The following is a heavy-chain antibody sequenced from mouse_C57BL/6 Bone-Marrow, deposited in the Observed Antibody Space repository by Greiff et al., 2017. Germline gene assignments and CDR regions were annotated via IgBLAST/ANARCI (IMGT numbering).Heavy chain of an antibody. V-gene: IGHV1-50*01. CDR2: IDPSDSYT. Sequence: VQLQQPGAELVKPGASVKLSCKASGYTFTSYWMQWVKQRPGQGLEWIGEIDPSDSYTNYKQKFKGKATLTVDTSSSTAYMQLSSLTSEDSAVYYCARSITTVVYWYFDVWGTGTTVTVSS. CDR3: ARSITTVVYWYFDV. J-gene: IGHJ1*03. D-gene: IGHD1-1*01. CDR1: GYTFTSYW.